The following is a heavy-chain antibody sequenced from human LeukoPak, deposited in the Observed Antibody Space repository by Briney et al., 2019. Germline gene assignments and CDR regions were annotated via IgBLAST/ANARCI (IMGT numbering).Heavy chain of an antibody. D-gene: IGHD3-10*01. Sequence: PSETLSLTCTVSGGSISSYYWSWIRQPAGKGLEWIGRIYTSGSTNYNPSLKSRVTMSVDTSKNQFSLKLSSVTAADTAVYYCARGSITMVRGSKNYYYYYMDVWGKGTTVTVSS. V-gene: IGHV4-4*07. CDR3: ARGSITMVRGSKNYYYYYMDV. CDR2: IYTSGST. J-gene: IGHJ6*03. CDR1: GGSISSYY.